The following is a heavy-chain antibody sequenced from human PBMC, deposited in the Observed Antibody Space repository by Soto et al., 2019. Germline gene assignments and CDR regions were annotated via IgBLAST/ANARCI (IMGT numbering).Heavy chain of an antibody. Sequence: QVQLVESGGGVVQPGRSLRLSCAASGFTFSSFGMHWVRQAPGKGLEWVAVISYDGSNKYYADSVKGRFTISRDNSKNTLYLQMNSLRAEDTAVYYCAKVGTTVTGTGVWGQGTTVTVSS. D-gene: IGHD4-4*01. CDR3: AKVGTTVTGTGV. CDR1: GFTFSSFG. CDR2: ISYDGSNK. J-gene: IGHJ6*02. V-gene: IGHV3-30*18.